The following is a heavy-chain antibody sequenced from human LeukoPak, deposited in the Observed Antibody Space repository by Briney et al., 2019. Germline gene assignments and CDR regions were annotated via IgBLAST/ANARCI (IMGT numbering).Heavy chain of an antibody. J-gene: IGHJ6*02. CDR1: GFNLRTYW. V-gene: IGHV3-74*01. Sequence: GGSLRLSCAVTGFNLRTYWIHWVRHSPGRGLEWVARINGEGSRISYADSVRGRFTISRDNAKNTAYLQMNSLIAEDTALDYCARDPGYYYYGMDVWGQGTTVVVSS. CDR3: ARDPGYYYYGMDV. CDR2: INGEGSRI.